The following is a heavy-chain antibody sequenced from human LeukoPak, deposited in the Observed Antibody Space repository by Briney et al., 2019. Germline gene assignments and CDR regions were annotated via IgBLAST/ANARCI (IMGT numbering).Heavy chain of an antibody. CDR2: VSGGGGST. Sequence: GALRLSCAASAFTFRPYAMIWVRQAPGKGLEWVSTVSGGGGSTYYADSVKGRFTISRDNSNNTLYLQMNSLRAEDTAVYYCAKGAASRGYTYVANWGQGTLVTVSS. CDR1: AFTFRPYA. CDR3: AKGAASRGYTYVAN. D-gene: IGHD5-18*01. V-gene: IGHV3-23*01. J-gene: IGHJ4*02.